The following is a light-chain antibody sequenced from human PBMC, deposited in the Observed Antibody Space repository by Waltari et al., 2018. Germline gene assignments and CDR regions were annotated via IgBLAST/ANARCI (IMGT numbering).Light chain of an antibody. J-gene: IGLJ1*01. Sequence: QSALTQPAPVSGSPGQSITIYSTGPSSDSSGYNYLSWYQQHPAKATKLLLYDVSNQPSGISHGFFGSKSGNTASLTISGLRTEDEADYYCSSYTRGSTLVFGPGTRVTVL. CDR3: SSYTRGSTLV. CDR2: DVS. V-gene: IGLV2-14*03. CDR1: SSDSSGYNY.